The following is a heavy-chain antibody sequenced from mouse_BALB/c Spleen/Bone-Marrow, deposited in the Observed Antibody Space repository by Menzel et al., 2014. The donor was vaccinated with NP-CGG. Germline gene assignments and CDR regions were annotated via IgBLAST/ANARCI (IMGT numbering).Heavy chain of an antibody. J-gene: IGHJ2*01. V-gene: IGHV5-6-3*01. CDR3: ARDYYGSSDY. Sequence: VRLQQSGGGLVQPGGSLKLSCAASGFTFSSYGMPWVRQTPDKRLELVATINSNGGSTYYPDSVKGRFTISRDNAKNTLYLQMSSLKSEDTAMYYCARDYYGSSDYWGQGTTLTVSS. CDR2: INSNGGST. D-gene: IGHD1-1*01. CDR1: GFTFSSYG.